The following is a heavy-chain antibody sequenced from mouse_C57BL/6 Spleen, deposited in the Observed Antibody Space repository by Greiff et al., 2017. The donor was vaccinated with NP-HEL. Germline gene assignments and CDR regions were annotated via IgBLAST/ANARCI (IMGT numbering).Heavy chain of an antibody. CDR3: ARDRDYGSSYTWFAY. CDR2: ISDGGSYT. CDR1: GFTFSSYA. Sequence: EVKLVESGGGLVKPGGSLKLSCAASGFTFSSYAMSWVRQTPEKRLEWVATISDGGSYTYYPDNVKGRFTISRDNAKNNLYLQMSHLKAEDTAMYYCARDRDYGSSYTWFAYWGQGTLVTVSA. J-gene: IGHJ3*01. D-gene: IGHD1-1*01. V-gene: IGHV5-4*01.